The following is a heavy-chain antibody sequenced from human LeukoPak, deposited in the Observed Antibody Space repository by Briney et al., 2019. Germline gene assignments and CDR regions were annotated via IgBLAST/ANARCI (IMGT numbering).Heavy chain of an antibody. V-gene: IGHV4-39*01. D-gene: IGHD6-13*01. CDR1: GGSISSSSYY. CDR2: IYYSGST. Sequence: SETLSLTCTVSGGSISSSSYYWGWIRQPPGKGLEWIGSIYYSGSTYYNPSLKSRVTISVDTSKNQFSLKLSSVTAADTAVYYCARAGSSSWYRYYYYMDVWGKGTTVTVSS. CDR3: ARAGSSSWYRYYYYMDV. J-gene: IGHJ6*03.